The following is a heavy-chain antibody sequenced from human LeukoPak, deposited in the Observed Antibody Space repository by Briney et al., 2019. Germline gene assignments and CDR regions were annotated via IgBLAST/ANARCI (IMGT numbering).Heavy chain of an antibody. CDR2: IKQDGSEK. CDR1: GFTFSSYA. J-gene: IGHJ4*02. CDR3: ARTETLSY. Sequence: GGSLRLSCAASGFTFSSYAMSWVRQAPGKGLEWVANIKQDGSEKYYVDSVKGRFTISRDNAKNSLYLQMNSLRAEDTAVYYCARTETLSYWGQGTLVTVSS. V-gene: IGHV3-7*01.